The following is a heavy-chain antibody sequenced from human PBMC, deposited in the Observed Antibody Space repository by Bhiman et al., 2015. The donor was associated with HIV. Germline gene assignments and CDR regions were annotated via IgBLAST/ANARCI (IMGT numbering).Heavy chain of an antibody. CDR2: IKSKTDGGAI. D-gene: IGHD3-16*01. Sequence: EVQLVESGGGLVKPGGSLRLSCAASGLTFSNAWMSWVRQAPGKGLEWVGRIKSKTDGGAIDYAAPVKGRFTISRDDSKNXLYLQMSSLKTXDTAVYYCTTGPMILYYFDYWGQGXWSPXPQ. CDR3: TTGPMILYYFDY. J-gene: IGHJ4*02. V-gene: IGHV3-15*01. CDR1: GLTFSNAW.